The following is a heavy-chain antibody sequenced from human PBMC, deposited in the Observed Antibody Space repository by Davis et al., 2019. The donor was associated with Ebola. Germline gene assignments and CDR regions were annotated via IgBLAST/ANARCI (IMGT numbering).Heavy chain of an antibody. D-gene: IGHD3-9*01. V-gene: IGHV3-48*03. Sequence: PGGSLRLSCAASGFTFYRYEMNWVRQAPGKGLEWVSYISGSATSTFYADSVKGRFTISRDNARESLYLQMDSLRVEDTAIYYCARDAFSLSRYDTEDHWGQGTLVTVSS. CDR3: ARDAFSLSRYDTEDH. J-gene: IGHJ4*02. CDR2: ISGSATST. CDR1: GFTFYRYE.